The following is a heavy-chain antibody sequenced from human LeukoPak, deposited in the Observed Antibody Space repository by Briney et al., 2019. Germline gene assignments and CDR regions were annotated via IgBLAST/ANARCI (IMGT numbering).Heavy chain of an antibody. J-gene: IGHJ4*02. D-gene: IGHD6-6*01. Sequence: ASVKVSCKASGYTFTDYYIHWVRQAPGQGLEWIGRINPDSGGTNSAQKFQGRVTMTRDTSISTAYIGLSSLRSDDTAVYYCARAKEQTIAARYFDYWGQGTLVTVSS. CDR2: INPDSGGT. CDR1: GYTFTDYY. CDR3: ARAKEQTIAARYFDY. V-gene: IGHV1-2*06.